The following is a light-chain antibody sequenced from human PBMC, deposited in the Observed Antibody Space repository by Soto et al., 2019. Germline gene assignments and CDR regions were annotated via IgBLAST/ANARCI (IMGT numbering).Light chain of an antibody. J-gene: IGKJ1*01. V-gene: IGKV3-11*01. Sequence: EIVLTQSPATLSLSPGETATLSCRASQSVSSYLVWYQQKRGQAPRLLIYDASNRATGIPARFRGSGSGTDFTLTISSLEPEDFAVYYCQQRGTWPRTFGQGTKVEMK. CDR2: DAS. CDR3: QQRGTWPRT. CDR1: QSVSSY.